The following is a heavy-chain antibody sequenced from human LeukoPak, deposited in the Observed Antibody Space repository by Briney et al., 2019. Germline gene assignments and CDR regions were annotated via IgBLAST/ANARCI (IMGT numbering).Heavy chain of an antibody. V-gene: IGHV5-51*01. J-gene: IGHJ5*02. CDR3: ARHINNEYSSSWYSNWFDP. CDR2: IYPGDSDT. CDR1: GYSFTSYW. Sequence: RGESLKISCKGSGYSFTSYWIGWVRQMPGKGLEWMGIIYPGDSDTRYSPSFQGQVTISADKSISTAYLQWSSLKASDTAMYYCARHINNEYSSSWYSNWFDPWGQGTLVTVSS. D-gene: IGHD6-13*01.